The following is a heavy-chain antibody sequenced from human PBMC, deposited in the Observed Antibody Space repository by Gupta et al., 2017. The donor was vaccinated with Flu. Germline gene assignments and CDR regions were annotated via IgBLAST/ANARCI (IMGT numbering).Heavy chain of an antibody. CDR1: GLTFRDYA. CDR2: IGAGGDRT. J-gene: IGHJ4*02. Sequence: EVQLLESGGGLVQPGGSLRLSCAVSGLTFRDYAMNWVRQAPGKGLVWLSTIGAGGDRTYYADSVMCRFTISRDNSKNTVYLQMNSLRGDDTAVYYCAKDRSGNPAIDYWGQGALVTVSA. CDR3: AKDRSGNPAIDY. V-gene: IGHV3-23*01. D-gene: IGHD6-13*01.